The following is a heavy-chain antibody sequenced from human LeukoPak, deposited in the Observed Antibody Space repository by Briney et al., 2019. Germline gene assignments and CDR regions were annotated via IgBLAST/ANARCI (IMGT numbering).Heavy chain of an antibody. CDR3: AKGRFPGGP. Sequence: GGSLRLSCAASRFTFSSYGMHWVRQAPGKGLEWVAYIQYDGSNEQYADSVKGRFSISRDNSKNTLYLQMNSLRAEDTAVYYCAKGRFPGGPWGQGTLVTVSS. J-gene: IGHJ4*02. CDR1: RFTFSSYG. D-gene: IGHD2-21*01. V-gene: IGHV3-30*02. CDR2: IQYDGSNE.